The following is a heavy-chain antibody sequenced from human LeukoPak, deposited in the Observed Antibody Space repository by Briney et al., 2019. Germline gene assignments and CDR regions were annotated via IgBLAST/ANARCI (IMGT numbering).Heavy chain of an antibody. CDR3: ASSGYSYGLFDY. CDR1: GFTFSSYG. J-gene: IGHJ4*02. V-gene: IGHV3-30*03. Sequence: GGSLRLSCAASGFTFSSYGMHWVRQAPGKGLEWVAVISYDGSNKYYADSVKGRFTISRDNSKNTLYLQMNSLRAEDTAVYYCASSGYSYGLFDYWGQGTLVTVSS. CDR2: ISYDGSNK. D-gene: IGHD5-18*01.